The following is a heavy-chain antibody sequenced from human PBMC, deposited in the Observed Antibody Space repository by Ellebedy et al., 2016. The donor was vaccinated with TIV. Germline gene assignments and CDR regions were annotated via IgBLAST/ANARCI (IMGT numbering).Heavy chain of an antibody. CDR2: ISTSSSYI. J-gene: IGHJ4*02. V-gene: IGHV3-21*01. CDR1: GFTFSSYT. Sequence: GESLKISCAASGFTFSSYTLNWVRQAPGKGLEWVSSISTSSSYIYYVDSVKGRFTISRDNAKNSLDLQMNSLRAEDTAVYYCARDLDDSSGYYYPMIDYWGQGTLVTVSS. D-gene: IGHD3-22*01. CDR3: ARDLDDSSGYYYPMIDY.